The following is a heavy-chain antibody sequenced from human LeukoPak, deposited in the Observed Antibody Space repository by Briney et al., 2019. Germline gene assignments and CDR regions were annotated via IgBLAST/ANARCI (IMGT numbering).Heavy chain of an antibody. CDR1: GVTFSSYA. D-gene: IGHD1-26*01. Sequence: GGSLRLSCATSGVTFSSYAMRSVRQAPGRGLEWLSSIIISGGYTYYADSVKGRFTVSRDNSKNTLYLQMNSLRAEDTAIYYCGKNIVGPNPNWGQGTLVTVSS. CDR2: IIISGGYT. CDR3: GKNIVGPNPN. J-gene: IGHJ4*02. V-gene: IGHV3-23*01.